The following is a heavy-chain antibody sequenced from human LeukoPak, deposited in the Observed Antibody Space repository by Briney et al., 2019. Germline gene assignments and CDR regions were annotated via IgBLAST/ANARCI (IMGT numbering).Heavy chain of an antibody. CDR2: FDPEDGET. J-gene: IGHJ4*02. CDR3: AIGRPRSYYFDY. CDR1: GYTLTELS. Sequence: ASVKVSCKVSGYTLTELSMHWVRQAPGKGLEWMGGFDPEDGETIYAQKFQGRVTMTEDTSTDTAYMELSSLRSEDTGVYYCAIGRPRSYYFDYWGQGTLVTVSS. V-gene: IGHV1-24*01. D-gene: IGHD1-26*01.